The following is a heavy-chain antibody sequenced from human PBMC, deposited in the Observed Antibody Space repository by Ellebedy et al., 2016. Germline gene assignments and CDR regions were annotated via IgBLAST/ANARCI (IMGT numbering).Heavy chain of an antibody. CDR2: ISYDGSNK. Sequence: GESLKISCAASGFTFSSYAMHWVRQAPGKGLEWVAVISYDGSNKYYADSVKGRFTISRDNSKNTLYLQMNSLRAEDTAVYYCARDGKYQLLYGDYYYMDVWGKGTTVTVSS. V-gene: IGHV3-33*01. CDR3: ARDGKYQLLYGDYYYMDV. J-gene: IGHJ6*03. CDR1: GFTFSSYA. D-gene: IGHD2-2*02.